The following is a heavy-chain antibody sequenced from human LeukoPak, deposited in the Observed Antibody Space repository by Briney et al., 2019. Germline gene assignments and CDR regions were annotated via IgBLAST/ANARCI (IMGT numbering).Heavy chain of an antibody. CDR1: GGSISSYY. J-gene: IGHJ4*02. Sequence: SETLSLTCAVSGGSISSYYWSWLRQPPGKGLEWIGYIYYSGSTNYNPSLKSRVTISVDTSKNQFSLKLSSVTAADTAVYYCARGCSGGSCYSPNFDYWGQGTLVTVSS. V-gene: IGHV4-59*01. CDR2: IYYSGST. CDR3: ARGCSGGSCYSPNFDY. D-gene: IGHD2-15*01.